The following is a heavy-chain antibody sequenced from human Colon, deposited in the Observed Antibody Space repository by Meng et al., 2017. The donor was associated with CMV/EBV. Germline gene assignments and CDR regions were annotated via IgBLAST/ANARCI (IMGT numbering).Heavy chain of an antibody. V-gene: IGHV4-34*01. CDR2: INHSGST. CDR3: AREEGGY. Sequence: GSLRLSCAVYGGSFSGYYWSWIRQPPGKGLEWIGEINHSGSTNYNPSLKSRVTISVDTSKNQFSLKLSSVTAADTAVYYCAREEGGYWGQGTLVTVSS. D-gene: IGHD3-16*01. J-gene: IGHJ4*02. CDR1: GGSFSGYY.